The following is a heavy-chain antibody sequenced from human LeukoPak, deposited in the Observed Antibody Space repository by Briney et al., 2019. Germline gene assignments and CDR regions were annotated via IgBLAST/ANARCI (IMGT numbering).Heavy chain of an antibody. V-gene: IGHV3-64*01. CDR1: GFTFSSYA. CDR2: ISSNGGST. CDR3: ATSSSWSLRYFQH. J-gene: IGHJ1*01. Sequence: GGSLRLSCAASGFTFSSYAMHWVRQAPGKGLEYVSAISSNGGSTYYANSVKGRFTISRDNSKTTLYLQMGRLRAEDMAVYYCATSSSWSLRYFQHWGQGTLVTVSS. D-gene: IGHD6-13*01.